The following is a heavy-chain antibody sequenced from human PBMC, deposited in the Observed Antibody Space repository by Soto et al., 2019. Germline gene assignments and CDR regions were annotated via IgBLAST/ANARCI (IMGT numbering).Heavy chain of an antibody. CDR2: IYPGDSDT. J-gene: IGHJ6*02. D-gene: IGHD3-10*01. Sequence: PGESLKLSCKGSGYSFTSYWIGWVRQMPGKGLEWMGIIYPGDSDTRYSPSFQGQVTISADKSISTAYLQWSSLKASDTAMYYCARRIGELPPYYYYGMDVWGQGTTVTVSS. CDR3: ARRIGELPPYYYYGMDV. V-gene: IGHV5-51*01. CDR1: GYSFTSYW.